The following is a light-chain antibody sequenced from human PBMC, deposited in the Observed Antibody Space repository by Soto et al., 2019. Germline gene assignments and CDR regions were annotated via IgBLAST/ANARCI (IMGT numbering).Light chain of an antibody. CDR2: GNS. CDR1: SSNIGAHYD. Sequence: QSVLTQPPSVSGAPGQRVTISCTGSSSNIGAHYDVHWYQQLPGTAPKLLIYGNSNRPSGVPDRFSGSKSGTSASLAISGLQSEDEADYYCAAWDDSLNGYVFGTGTKVT. CDR3: AAWDDSLNGYV. J-gene: IGLJ1*01. V-gene: IGLV1-40*01.